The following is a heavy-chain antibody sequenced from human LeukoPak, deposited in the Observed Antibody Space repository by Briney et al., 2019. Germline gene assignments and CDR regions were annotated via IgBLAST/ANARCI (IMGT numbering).Heavy chain of an antibody. Sequence: GGSLRLSCAASGFTFSSYAMYWVRQAPGKGLEWVSAISGSGGSTYYADSVKGRFTISRDNSRDTLYLQMNSLRAEDTAVYYCAKGYYDYVWGSYYFDYWGQGTLVTVSS. CDR1: GFTFSSYA. CDR3: AKGYYDYVWGSYYFDY. J-gene: IGHJ4*02. CDR2: ISGSGGST. V-gene: IGHV3-23*01. D-gene: IGHD3-16*01.